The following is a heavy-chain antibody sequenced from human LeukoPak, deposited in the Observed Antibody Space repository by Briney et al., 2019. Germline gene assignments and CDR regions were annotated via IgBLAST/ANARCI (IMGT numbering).Heavy chain of an antibody. J-gene: IGHJ5*02. CDR1: GGSISSYY. V-gene: IGHV4-59*12. D-gene: IGHD5-12*01. CDR3: ARTYSGYDSSSWFWFDP. Sequence: AETLSLTCTVSGGSISSYYWSWIRQPPGKGLEWVGYIYYSGSTNYNPSLKSRVTISVDTSKNQFSLKLSSVTAADTAVYYCARTYSGYDSSSWFWFDPWGQGTLVTVSS. CDR2: IYYSGST.